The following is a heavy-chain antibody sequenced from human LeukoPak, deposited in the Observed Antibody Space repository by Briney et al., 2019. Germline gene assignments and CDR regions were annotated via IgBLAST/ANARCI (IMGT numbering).Heavy chain of an antibody. CDR3: ARESWGQQWHFGH. CDR1: GFTFINYW. CDR2: MGRDGSST. J-gene: IGHJ4*02. Sequence: GGSLRLSCAASGFTFINYWMHCVRQAPGEGLVWVARMGRDGSSTNYADSVKGRFTISRDNANNTLYLQMNNLRAEDTAVYYCARESWGQQWHFGHWGQGTLVTVSS. V-gene: IGHV3-74*01. D-gene: IGHD6-19*01.